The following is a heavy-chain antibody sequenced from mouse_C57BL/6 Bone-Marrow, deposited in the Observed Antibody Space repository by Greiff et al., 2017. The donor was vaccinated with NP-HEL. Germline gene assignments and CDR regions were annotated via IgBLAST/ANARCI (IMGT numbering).Heavy chain of an antibody. D-gene: IGHD1-1*01. J-gene: IGHJ3*01. Sequence: QVQLQQSGPELVKPGASVKISCKASGYAFSSSWMNWVKQRPGKGLEWIGRIYPGDGDTNYNGKFKGKATLTADKSSSTAYMQLSSLTSEDSAVYFCARPHYYGSTWFAYWGQGTLVTVSA. V-gene: IGHV1-82*01. CDR3: ARPHYYGSTWFAY. CDR1: GYAFSSSW. CDR2: IYPGDGDT.